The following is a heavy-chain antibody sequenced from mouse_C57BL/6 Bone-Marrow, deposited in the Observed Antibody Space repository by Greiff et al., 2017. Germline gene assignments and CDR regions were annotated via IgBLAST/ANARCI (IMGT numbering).Heavy chain of an antibody. CDR2: MHPNGGSP. D-gene: IGHD2-4*01. J-gene: IGHJ4*01. CDR3: ARSYEYDDYTMDY. CDR1: GYTFTNYW. V-gene: IGHV1-64*01. Sequence: QVQLQQPGAELVKPGASVKLSCKASGYTFTNYWMHWVKQRPGQGLEWIGMMHPNGGSPDYNEKFKSEATLSVDKSSRTAYMELSSLTSEDSAVYYCARSYEYDDYTMDYWGQGTSVTGSS.